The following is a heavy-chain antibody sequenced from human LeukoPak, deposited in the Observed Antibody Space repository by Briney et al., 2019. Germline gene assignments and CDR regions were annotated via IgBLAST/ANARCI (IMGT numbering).Heavy chain of an antibody. CDR3: AKGEYYDSSGYYAYYYYYYMDV. D-gene: IGHD3-22*01. CDR1: GFTFSSYA. CDR2: ISGSGGST. V-gene: IGHV3-23*01. Sequence: GGSLRLSCAASGFTFSSYAMSWVRQAPGKGLEWVSAISGSGGSTYYADSVKGRFTISRDNSKNTLYLQMNSLRAEDTAVYYCAKGEYYDSSGYYAYYYYYYMDVWGKGTTVTVSS. J-gene: IGHJ6*03.